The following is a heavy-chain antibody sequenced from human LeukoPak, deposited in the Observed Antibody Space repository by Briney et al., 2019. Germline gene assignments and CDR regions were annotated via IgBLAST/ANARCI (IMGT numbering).Heavy chain of an antibody. CDR3: AKDHYDFWSGYPGIDY. D-gene: IGHD3-3*01. Sequence: GGSLRLSCAASGFTFSSYAMSWVRQAPGKGLEWVSAISGSGGSTYYADSVKGRFTISRDNSKNTLYLQMNSLRAEDTAVYYCAKDHYDFWSGYPGIDYWGQGTLVTVS. CDR1: GFTFSSYA. J-gene: IGHJ4*02. V-gene: IGHV3-23*01. CDR2: ISGSGGST.